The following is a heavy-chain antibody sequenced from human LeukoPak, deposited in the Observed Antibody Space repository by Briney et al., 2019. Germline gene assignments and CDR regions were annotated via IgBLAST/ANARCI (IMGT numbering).Heavy chain of an antibody. J-gene: IGHJ4*02. CDR1: GYTFTTYS. Sequence: ASVKVSCKASGYTFTTYSISWVRQAPGQGLEWMGWISPYNGNTNYAQNLQGRVTMTTDTSTSTAYMELRSLRSDDTAVYYCARAWKATTYYYDSSGHPDFWGQGTLITVSS. V-gene: IGHV1-18*01. CDR3: ARAWKATTYYYDSSGHPDF. CDR2: ISPYNGNT. D-gene: IGHD3-22*01.